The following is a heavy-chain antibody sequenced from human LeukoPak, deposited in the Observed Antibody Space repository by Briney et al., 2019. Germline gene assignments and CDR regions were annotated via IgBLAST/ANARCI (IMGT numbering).Heavy chain of an antibody. D-gene: IGHD3-10*01. V-gene: IGHV4-34*01. CDR1: GGSFSGYY. CDR2: INQSGST. Sequence: SETLSLTCAVYGGSFSGYYWSWIREPPGKGLEWIGEINQSGSTNYNPSLKSRVTISIDTSKNQFSLKLTSVTAADTAVYYCAINDGSGSYYKSDYWGQGTLVTVSS. J-gene: IGHJ4*02. CDR3: AINDGSGSYYKSDY.